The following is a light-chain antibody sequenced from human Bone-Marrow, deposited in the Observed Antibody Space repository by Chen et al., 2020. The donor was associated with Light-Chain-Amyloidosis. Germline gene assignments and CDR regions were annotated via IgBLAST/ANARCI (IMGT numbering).Light chain of an antibody. CDR2: DDS. Sequence: SYVLTQPSSVSVDPGQTATIACGGNNIGSTSVHWYQQTPGPAPLLVVYDDSDRPSGIPERLSGCTLGNTATLTSSRVEAGDEADYYCQVWDRSSDRPVFGGGTKLTVL. CDR3: QVWDRSSDRPV. CDR1: NIGSTS. J-gene: IGLJ3*02. V-gene: IGLV3-21*02.